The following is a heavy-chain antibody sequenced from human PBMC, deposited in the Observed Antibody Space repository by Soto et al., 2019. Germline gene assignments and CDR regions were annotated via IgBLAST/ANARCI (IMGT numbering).Heavy chain of an antibody. CDR1: GGSISRYY. CDR2: IYYSGST. Sequence: QVQLQESGPGLVKSSETLSLTCTVSGGSISRYYWNWIRQPPGKGLEWLGYIYYSGSTNYNPSLESRVTISVDTSKNQFSLRLNSETAADTAVYYCARSQYTGYERPTFVSSFEYWGLGTLVTVSS. D-gene: IGHD1-20*01. CDR3: ARSQYTGYERPTFVSSFEY. V-gene: IGHV4-59*01. J-gene: IGHJ4*02.